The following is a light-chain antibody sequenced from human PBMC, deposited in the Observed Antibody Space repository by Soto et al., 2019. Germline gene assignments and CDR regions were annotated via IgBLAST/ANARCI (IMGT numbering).Light chain of an antibody. CDR2: DVS. J-gene: IGLJ2*01. Sequence: QSALTQPASVSGSPGQSITISCTGTSSDVGSYNLVSWYQQHPGKAPKLMIYDVSKRPSGVSNRFSGSKSGNTASLTISGLQAEDEADYYCCSYAGSSTFGVFGGGTKVTVL. V-gene: IGLV2-23*02. CDR3: CSYAGSSTFGV. CDR1: SSDVGSYNL.